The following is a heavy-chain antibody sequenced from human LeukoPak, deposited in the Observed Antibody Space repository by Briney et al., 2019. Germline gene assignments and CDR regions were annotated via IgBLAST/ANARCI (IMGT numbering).Heavy chain of an antibody. J-gene: IGHJ5*02. CDR1: GFTFSDYY. CDR3: ARMLLNWFDP. CDR2: IISSGSTI. V-gene: IGHV3-11*04. Sequence: PGGSLGLSCAASGFTFSDYYMSWIRQAPGKGLEWVSYIISSGSTIYYADSVRGRFTIPRDNAKNSLYLQMNSLRAEDTAVYYCARMLLNWFDPWGQGTLVTVSS. D-gene: IGHD3-16*01.